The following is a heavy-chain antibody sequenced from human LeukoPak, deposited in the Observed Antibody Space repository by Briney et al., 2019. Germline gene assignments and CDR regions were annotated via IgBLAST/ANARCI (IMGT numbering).Heavy chain of an antibody. V-gene: IGHV1-18*01. J-gene: IGHJ4*02. CDR2: ISAFNGNT. CDR1: GYTFTNYA. D-gene: IGHD5-24*01. Sequence: GASVKVSCKTSGYTFTNYAISWVRQAPGQGRQWMGWISAFNGNTKFAQKFQGRVTMTTDASTSTAYMELRSLRSDDTAVYYCARTVEMATTSFGFDWGQGTLVTVSS. CDR3: ARTVEMATTSFGFD.